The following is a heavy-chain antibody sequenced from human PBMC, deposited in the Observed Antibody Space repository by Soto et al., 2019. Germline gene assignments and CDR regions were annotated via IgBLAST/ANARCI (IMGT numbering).Heavy chain of an antibody. J-gene: IGHJ4*02. V-gene: IGHV3-74*01. CDR3: TRGRENYSYFDY. CDR1: GFTLSTYW. D-gene: IGHD4-4*01. CDR2: INSDGSST. Sequence: EVQLVESGGGLVQPGGSLRLSCAASGFTLSTYWRHWVRQAPGEGLVWVSRINSDGSSTIYADSVNGRFTISRENAKNTVYLQMNSLRAEDTAVYYCTRGRENYSYFDYWGQGILVTVSS.